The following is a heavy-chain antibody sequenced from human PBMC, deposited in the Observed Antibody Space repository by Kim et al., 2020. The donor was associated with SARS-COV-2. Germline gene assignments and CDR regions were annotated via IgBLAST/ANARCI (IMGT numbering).Heavy chain of an antibody. J-gene: IGHJ4*02. CDR2: ISDSGGST. Sequence: GGSLRLSCAASGFTFSSYAMSWVRQAPGKGLEWVSGISDSGGSTNYADSVKGRFTISRDNSKNTLYLQMNSLRAEDTALYYCAKRYGDYGFSFDHWGQGTLVTVSS. D-gene: IGHD4-17*01. V-gene: IGHV3-23*01. CDR1: GFTFSSYA. CDR3: AKRYGDYGFSFDH.